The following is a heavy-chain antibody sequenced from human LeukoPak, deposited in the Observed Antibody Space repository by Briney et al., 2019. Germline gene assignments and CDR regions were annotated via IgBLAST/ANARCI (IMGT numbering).Heavy chain of an antibody. CDR3: ATGGMIAAASTDWYFDL. CDR2: FDPEDGET. V-gene: IGHV1-24*01. Sequence: ASVKVSCKVSGYTLTELSMHWVRQAPGKGLEWMGGFDPEDGETIYAQKFQGRVTMTEDTSTDTAYMELSSLRSEDTAVYYCATGGMIAAASTDWYFDLWGRGTLVTVSS. CDR1: GYTLTELS. J-gene: IGHJ2*01. D-gene: IGHD6-13*01.